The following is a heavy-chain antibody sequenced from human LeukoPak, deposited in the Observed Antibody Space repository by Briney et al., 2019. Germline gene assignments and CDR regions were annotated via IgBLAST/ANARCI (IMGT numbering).Heavy chain of an antibody. CDR2: IIPIFGTA. V-gene: IGHV1-69*06. J-gene: IGHJ6*04. Sequence: GSSVKVSCKASGGTFSSYAISWVRQAPGQGLEWMGGIIPIFGTANYAQKFQSRVTITADKSTSTAYMELSSLRSEDTAVYYCARGVVAATHYYYYGMDVWGKGTTVTVSS. CDR3: ARGVVAATHYYYYGMDV. D-gene: IGHD2-15*01. CDR1: GGTFSSYA.